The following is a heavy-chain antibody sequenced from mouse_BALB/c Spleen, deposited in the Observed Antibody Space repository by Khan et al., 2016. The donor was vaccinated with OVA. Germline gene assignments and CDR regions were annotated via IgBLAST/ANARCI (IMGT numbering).Heavy chain of an antibody. CDR1: GYTFIHYW. Sequence: VQLQQSGAELAKPGASVKMSCKASGYTFIHYWILWVKQRPGQGLEWIGYINPSTGYTEFNQNFKDKATLTADKSSSTAYMQLSSLTSEDYAVYYCARRGLRWDFDYWGQGTTLTVSS. J-gene: IGHJ2*01. D-gene: IGHD1-1*01. V-gene: IGHV1-7*01. CDR3: ARRGLRWDFDY. CDR2: INPSTGYT.